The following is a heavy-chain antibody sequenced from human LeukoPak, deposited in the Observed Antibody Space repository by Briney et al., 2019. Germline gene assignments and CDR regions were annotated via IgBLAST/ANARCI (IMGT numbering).Heavy chain of an antibody. J-gene: IGHJ4*02. D-gene: IGHD4-17*01. CDR3: ARGGLIPHDYGDPFDY. CDR1: GGSFSGYY. CDR2: IKHSGST. V-gene: IGHV4-34*01. Sequence: SETLSLTCAVYGGSFSGYYWSWIRQPPGKGLEWIGEIKHSGSTNYNPSLKSRVTISVDTSKNQFSLKLSSVTAADTAVYYCARGGLIPHDYGDPFDYWGQGTLVTVSS.